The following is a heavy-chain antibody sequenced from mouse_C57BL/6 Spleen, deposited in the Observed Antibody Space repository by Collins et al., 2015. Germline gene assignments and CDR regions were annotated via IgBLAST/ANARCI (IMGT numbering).Heavy chain of an antibody. Sequence: DVKLVESGGGLVKPGGSLKLSCAASGFTFSSYTMSWVRQTPKKRLEWVATISSGGSYTYYPDSVKGRFTISRDNAKNTLYLQMSSLKSEDTAMYYCTRGAGNYAMDYWGQGTSVTVSS. CDR3: TRGAGNYAMDY. J-gene: IGHJ4*01. D-gene: IGHD2-14*01. CDR2: ISSGGSYT. V-gene: IGHV5-6-4*01. CDR1: GFTFSSYT.